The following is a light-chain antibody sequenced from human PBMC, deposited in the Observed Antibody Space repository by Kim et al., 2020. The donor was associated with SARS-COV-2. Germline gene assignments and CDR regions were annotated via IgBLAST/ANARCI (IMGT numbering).Light chain of an antibody. Sequence: GQRVTISCSGSSSNIGSNVVKWYQQLPGTAPKLLIYSNDYRPSGVPDRFSGSKSGTSASLAISGLQSEDEADYYCAAWDDSLNGSVFGGGTQLTVL. CDR1: SSNIGSNV. J-gene: IGLJ3*02. V-gene: IGLV1-44*01. CDR2: SND. CDR3: AAWDDSLNGSV.